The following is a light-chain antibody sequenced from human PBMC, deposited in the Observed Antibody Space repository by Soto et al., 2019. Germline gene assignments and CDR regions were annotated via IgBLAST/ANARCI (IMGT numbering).Light chain of an antibody. CDR2: GAS. V-gene: IGKV3D-15*01. CDR3: QQYNNWPLT. Sequence: EVVMTQSPAILSVSPGERATLSCRASQSVSSNLAWYQQKPGQAPTLLIFGASTRATGIPARFSGSGSGTEFTLTISSLQSEDFAVYSCQQYNNWPLTFGQETKVEVK. CDR1: QSVSSN. J-gene: IGKJ1*01.